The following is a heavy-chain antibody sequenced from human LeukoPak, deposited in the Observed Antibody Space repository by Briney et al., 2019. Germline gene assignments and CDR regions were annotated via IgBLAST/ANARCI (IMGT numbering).Heavy chain of an antibody. V-gene: IGHV1-18*01. J-gene: IGHJ4*02. D-gene: IGHD1-26*01. CDR1: GYTFTSYG. Sequence: ASVKVSCKASGYTFTSYGISWVRQAPGQGLEWMGWISAYNGYTNYAQKLQDRVTMTTDTSTSTAYMELRSLRSDDTAVYYCARHPSGSYWDPFDYWGQGTLVTVSS. CDR2: ISAYNGYT. CDR3: ARHPSGSYWDPFDY.